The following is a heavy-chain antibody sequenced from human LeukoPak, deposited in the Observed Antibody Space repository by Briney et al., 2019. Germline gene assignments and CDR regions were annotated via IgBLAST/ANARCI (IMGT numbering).Heavy chain of an antibody. J-gene: IGHJ4*02. D-gene: IGHD6-19*01. CDR3: AKMPVSYSSGWTNFDY. CDR2: ISSSSSYI. Sequence: GGSLRLSCAASGFTFSSYSMNWVRQAPGKGLEWVSSISSSSSYIYYADSVKGRFTISRDNSKNTLYVQMNSLRAGGTAVYFCAKMPVSYSSGWTNFDYWGQGTLVTVSS. V-gene: IGHV3-21*04. CDR1: GFTFSSYS.